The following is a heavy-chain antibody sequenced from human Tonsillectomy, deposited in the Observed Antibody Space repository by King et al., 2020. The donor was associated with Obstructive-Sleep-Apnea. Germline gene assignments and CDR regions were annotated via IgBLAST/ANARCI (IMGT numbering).Heavy chain of an antibody. CDR2: ISWNSGSI. Sequence: VQLVESGGGLVQPGRSLRLSCAASGFTFDDYAMHWVRQAPGKGLEWVSGISWNSGSIGYADSVKGRFTISRDNAKNSLYLQMNSLRAEDTALYYCAKDIAGYSSGWYFYFDYWGQGTPVTVSS. CDR3: AKDIAGYSSGWYFYFDY. J-gene: IGHJ4*02. V-gene: IGHV3-9*01. CDR1: GFTFDDYA. D-gene: IGHD6-19*01.